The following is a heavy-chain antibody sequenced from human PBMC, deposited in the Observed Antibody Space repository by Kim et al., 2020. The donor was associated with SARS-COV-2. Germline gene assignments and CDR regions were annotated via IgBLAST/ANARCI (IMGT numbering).Heavy chain of an antibody. V-gene: IGHV1-3*01. Sequence: ASVKVSCKASGYTFTSYAMHWVRQAPGQRLEWMGWINAGNGNTKYSQKFQGRVTITRDTSASTAYMELSSLRSEDTAVYYCARGLATVVTFGAFDIWGQGTMVTVSS. CDR3: ARGLATVVTFGAFDI. CDR2: INAGNGNT. CDR1: GYTFTSYA. D-gene: IGHD4-17*01. J-gene: IGHJ3*02.